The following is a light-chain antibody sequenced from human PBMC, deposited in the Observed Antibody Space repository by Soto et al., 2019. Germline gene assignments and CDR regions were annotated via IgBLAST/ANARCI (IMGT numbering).Light chain of an antibody. Sequence: IVLTQSPDTLSLSPGERATLSCRASQSVSSSQLVWYQQKPGQAPGLLIYAASSRATGIPDRFSGSESGTDSTHTVSELETEDFAVYYCQHYANSVWTFGQGTKVEIK. CDR1: QSVSSSQ. CDR2: AAS. CDR3: QHYANSVWT. J-gene: IGKJ1*01. V-gene: IGKV3-20*01.